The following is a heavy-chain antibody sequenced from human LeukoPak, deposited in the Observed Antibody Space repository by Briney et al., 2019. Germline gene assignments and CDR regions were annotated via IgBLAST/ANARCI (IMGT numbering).Heavy chain of an antibody. Sequence: SETVSLTCTVSGGSISSYYWSWIRQPAGKGLEWIGRIYTSGSTNYNSSLKSRVTMSVDTSKNQFSLKLSSVTAAETAVYYCARDSCSSTSGYKYNWFDPWGEGTLVTVSS. CDR2: IYTSGST. D-gene: IGHD2-2*02. CDR3: ARDSCSSTSGYKYNWFDP. CDR1: GGSISSYY. J-gene: IGHJ5*02. V-gene: IGHV4-4*07.